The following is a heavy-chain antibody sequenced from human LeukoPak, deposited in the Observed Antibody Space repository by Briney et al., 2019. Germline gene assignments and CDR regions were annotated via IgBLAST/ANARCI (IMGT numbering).Heavy chain of an antibody. CDR2: INPNSGDT. Sequence: ASVKVSCKASGYIFTGYYMHWVRQAPGQGLEWMGWINPNSGDTNYAQKFQGRATMTRDTSISTAYMELSRLRSDDTAVYYCARVRYRLAETYIDYWGQGTLVTVSS. V-gene: IGHV1-2*02. J-gene: IGHJ4*02. CDR1: GYIFTGYY. D-gene: IGHD3-16*01. CDR3: ARVRYRLAETYIDY.